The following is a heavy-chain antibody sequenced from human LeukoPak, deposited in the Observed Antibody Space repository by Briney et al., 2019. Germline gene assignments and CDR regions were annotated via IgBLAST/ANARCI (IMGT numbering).Heavy chain of an antibody. CDR1: GGFISSGGYY. D-gene: IGHD4-11*01. J-gene: IGHJ5*02. V-gene: IGHV4-61*02. Sequence: SETLSLTXSVSGGFISSGGYYWSWLRQPAGKGLGWIGRIYTGGSTNYNPSLKSQVTMSVDTSKNQFSLKLTSVTAADTAVYYCARTSTVTTAFDIWGQGTLVTVSS. CDR2: IYTGGST. CDR3: ARTSTVTTAFDI.